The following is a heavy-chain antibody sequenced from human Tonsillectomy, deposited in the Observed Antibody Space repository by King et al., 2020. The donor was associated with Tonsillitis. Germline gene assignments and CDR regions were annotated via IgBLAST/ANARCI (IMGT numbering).Heavy chain of an antibody. V-gene: IGHV3-7*03. CDR3: ASEGNAFDI. CDR1: GFTFSSRW. J-gene: IGHJ3*02. Sequence: VQLVESGGGLVQPGGSLRLSCAASGFTFSSRWMNWVRQAPGKGLEWLANIKPDGSDKYYVDSVKGRFTISRDNAKNSLYLQMNSLRADDTAVYYCASEGNAFDIWGQGTMVTVSS. CDR2: IKPDGSDK.